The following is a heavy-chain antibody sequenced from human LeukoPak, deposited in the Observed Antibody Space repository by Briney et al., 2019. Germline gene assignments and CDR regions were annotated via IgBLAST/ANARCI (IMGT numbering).Heavy chain of an antibody. D-gene: IGHD3-22*01. V-gene: IGHV4-39*01. CDR3: ARHRGYVGAFDV. CDR1: GGSISSSSYY. Sequence: SETLSLTCTVSGGSISSSSYYWGWIRQPPGKGLEWIGSIYYSGSTSYNPSLKSRVTISVDTSKTQFSLRLSSVTAAETAVYYCARHRGYVGAFDVWGRGTMVTVSS. CDR2: IYYSGST. J-gene: IGHJ3*01.